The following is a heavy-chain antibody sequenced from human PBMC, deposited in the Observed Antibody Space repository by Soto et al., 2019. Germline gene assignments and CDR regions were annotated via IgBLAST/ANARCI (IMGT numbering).Heavy chain of an antibody. CDR2: IYYSGST. V-gene: IGHV4-39*01. CDR3: ARRTVNIRTFYSGLKTHCFDY. D-gene: IGHD6-19*01. Sequence: TETPSLTCAVSEDSMSSSDYYWGWIRQPPGKGLEWIGSIYYSGSTYYNPSLQSRVAISVDTSKNQFSLKLKSVTAADTAIYYCARRTVNIRTFYSGLKTHCFDYWGQGAPVTVSS. CDR1: EDSMSSSDYY. J-gene: IGHJ4*02.